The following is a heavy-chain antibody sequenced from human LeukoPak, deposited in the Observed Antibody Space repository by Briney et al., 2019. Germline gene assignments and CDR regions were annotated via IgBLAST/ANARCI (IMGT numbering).Heavy chain of an antibody. D-gene: IGHD3-10*01. J-gene: IGHJ4*02. CDR3: AKDQGYMVRG. CDR2: ISGSGGST. CDR1: GFTFSSYA. V-gene: IGHV3-23*01. Sequence: SGGSLRLSCAASGFTFSSYAMSWVRQAPGKGLEWVSAISGSGGSTYYADPVKGRFTISRDNSKNTLYLQMNSLRAEDTAVYYCAKDQGYMVRGWGQGTLVTVSS.